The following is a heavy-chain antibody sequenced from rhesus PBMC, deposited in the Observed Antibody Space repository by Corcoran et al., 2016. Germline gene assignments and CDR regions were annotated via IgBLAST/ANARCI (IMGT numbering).Heavy chain of an antibody. D-gene: IGHD6-31*01. V-gene: IGHV4-173*01. CDR1: GGSISSNY. CDR2: ISGSGGTT. J-gene: IGHJ6*01. Sequence: QLQLQESGPGLVKPSETLSLTCAVSGGSISSNYWSWIRQPPGKGLEWIGRISGSGGTTDYNPALKSRVTISTDTSKNQFSLKLSSGTAADTAVYYCARASGWYYGLDSWGQGVVVTVSS. CDR3: ARASGWYYGLDS.